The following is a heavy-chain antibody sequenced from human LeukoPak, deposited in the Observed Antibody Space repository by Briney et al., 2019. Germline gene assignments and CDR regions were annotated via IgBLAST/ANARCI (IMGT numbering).Heavy chain of an antibody. D-gene: IGHD2-21*02. CDR1: GFTFSSYG. CDR2: ISYDGSNK. CDR3: AKDRMTLYYYGMDV. J-gene: IGHJ6*02. V-gene: IGHV3-30*18. Sequence: GRSLRLSCAASGFTFSSYGMHWVRQAPGKGLEWVAVISYDGSNKYYADSVKGRFTISRDNSKNTLYLQMNSLRAEDTAVYYCAKDRMTLYYYGMDVWGQGTTVTVSS.